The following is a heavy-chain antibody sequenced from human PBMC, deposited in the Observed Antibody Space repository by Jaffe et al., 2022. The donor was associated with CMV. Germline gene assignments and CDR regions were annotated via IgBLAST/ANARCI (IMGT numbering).Heavy chain of an antibody. CDR2: SIPISATP. V-gene: IGHV1-69*18. Sequence: QVQLVQSGAEVKKPGSSVKVSCKASGGTFSNHAINWVRQAPGQGLEWMGRSIPISATPNYAQKFQGRVTITADESTSTAYMELSGLRSEDTAVYYCARQRVTIFGVAYYYYNMDVWGQGTTVTVSS. CDR1: GGTFSNHA. CDR3: ARQRVTIFGVAYYYYNMDV. J-gene: IGHJ6*02. D-gene: IGHD3-3*01.